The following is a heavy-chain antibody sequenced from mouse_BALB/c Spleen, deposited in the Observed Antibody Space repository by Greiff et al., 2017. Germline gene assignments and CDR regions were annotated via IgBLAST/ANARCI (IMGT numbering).Heavy chain of an antibody. CDR3: ARGARDFDY. Sequence: VQLKESGPGLVKPSQSLSLTCSVTGYSITSGYYWNWIRQFPGNKLEWMGYISYDGSNNYNPSLKNRISITRDTSKNQFFLKLNSVTTEDTATYCCARGARDFDYWGQGTTLTVSS. D-gene: IGHD3-3*01. J-gene: IGHJ2*01. CDR1: GYSITSGYY. V-gene: IGHV3-6*02. CDR2: ISYDGSN.